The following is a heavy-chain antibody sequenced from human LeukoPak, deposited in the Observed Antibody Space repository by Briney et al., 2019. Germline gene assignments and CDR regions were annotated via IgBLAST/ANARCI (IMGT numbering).Heavy chain of an antibody. D-gene: IGHD4-17*01. CDR2: ISGSGGST. CDR1: GFTFSSFA. J-gene: IGHJ4*02. Sequence: PGGSLRLSCAASGFTFSSFAMSWVRQAPGKGLEWVSGISGSGGSTYYADSVKGRFTISRDDAKNLLYLDMNSLRAEDTAVYYCARGHTAVTRHFDFWGQGTLVTVSS. CDR3: ARGHTAVTRHFDF. V-gene: IGHV3-23*01.